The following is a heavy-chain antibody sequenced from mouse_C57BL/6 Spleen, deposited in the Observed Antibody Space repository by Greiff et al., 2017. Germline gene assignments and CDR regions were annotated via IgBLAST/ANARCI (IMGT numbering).Heavy chain of an antibody. D-gene: IGHD1-1*01. J-gene: IGHJ1*03. CDR1: GYSFTSYY. CDR3: ARSHYYGSSYDWYFDV. V-gene: IGHV1-66*01. CDR2: IYPGSGNT. Sequence: VQRVESGPELVKPGASVKISCKASGYSFTSYYIHWVKQRPGQGLEWIGWIYPGSGNTKYNEKFKGKATLTADTSSSTAYMQLSSLTSEDSAVYYCARSHYYGSSYDWYFDVWGTGTTVTVSS.